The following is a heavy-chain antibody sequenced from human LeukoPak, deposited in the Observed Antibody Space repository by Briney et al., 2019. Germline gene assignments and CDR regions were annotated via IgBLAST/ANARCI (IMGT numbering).Heavy chain of an antibody. CDR1: GGTFSSYA. CDR2: IIPIFGTA. V-gene: IGHV1-69*13. CDR3: ARDLRAGTMIAHAFDI. J-gene: IGHJ3*02. Sequence: GASVKVSCKGSGGTFSSYAISWVRQAPGQGLEWMGGIIPIFGTANYAQKFQGRVTITADESTSTAYMELSSLRSEDTAVYYCARDLRAGTMIAHAFDIWGQGTMVTVSS. D-gene: IGHD3-22*01.